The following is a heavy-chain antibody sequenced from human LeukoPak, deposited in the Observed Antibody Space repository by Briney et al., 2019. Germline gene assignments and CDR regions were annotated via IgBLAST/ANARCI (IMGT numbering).Heavy chain of an antibody. CDR1: GGSISSGDYY. CDR2: IYYSGST. J-gene: IGHJ4*02. CDR3: ARESSSGWFDY. V-gene: IGHV4-30-4*01. Sequence: PSETLSLTCTVSGGSISSGDYYWSWIRQPPGKGLEWIGYIYYSGSTYYNPSLKSRVTISVDTSKNQFSLKLSSVTAADTAVYYCARESSSGWFDYWGQGTLVTASS. D-gene: IGHD6-19*01.